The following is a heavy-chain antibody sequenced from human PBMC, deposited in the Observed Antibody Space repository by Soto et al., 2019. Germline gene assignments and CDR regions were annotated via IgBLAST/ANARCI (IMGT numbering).Heavy chain of an antibody. D-gene: IGHD4-17*01. J-gene: IGHJ6*03. CDR2: IYWDDDK. Sequence: SGPTLVKPTQTLTLTCTFSGFSLSTSGVGVGWIRQPPGKALEWLALIYWDDDKRYSPSLKSRLTITKDTSKNQVVLTMTNMDPVDTATYYCAHRGRTTVTPPYYYYYYMDVWGKGTTVTVSS. CDR3: AHRGRTTVTPPYYYYYYMDV. V-gene: IGHV2-5*02. CDR1: GFSLSTSGVG.